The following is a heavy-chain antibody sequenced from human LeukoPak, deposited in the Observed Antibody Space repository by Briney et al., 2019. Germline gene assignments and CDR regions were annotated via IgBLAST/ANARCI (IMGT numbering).Heavy chain of an antibody. CDR2: INTDGSST. J-gene: IGHJ4*02. Sequence: GGSLRLSCAASGFTFSSYWMHWVRQAPGKGLVWVSRINTDGSSTSYADSVKGRFTISRDNAKNTLYLQMNSLRAEDTAVYYCATDPPDSYLGTDYSDYWGQGTLVTVSS. V-gene: IGHV3-74*01. CDR1: GFTFSSYW. D-gene: IGHD3-9*01. CDR3: ATDPPDSYLGTDYSDY.